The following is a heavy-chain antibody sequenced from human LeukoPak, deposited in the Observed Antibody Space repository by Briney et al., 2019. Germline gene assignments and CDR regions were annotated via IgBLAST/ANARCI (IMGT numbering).Heavy chain of an antibody. CDR3: ARTTEGGYAYDYFYYYYMDV. J-gene: IGHJ6*03. D-gene: IGHD5-18*01. CDR2: IYYSGST. Sequence: SETLSLTCTVSGGPISSYYWSWIRQPPGKGLEWIGYIYYSGSTNYNPSLKSRVTISVDTSKNQFSLKLSSVTAADTAVYYCARTTEGGYAYDYFYYYYMDVWGKGTTVTISS. V-gene: IGHV4-59*01. CDR1: GGPISSYY.